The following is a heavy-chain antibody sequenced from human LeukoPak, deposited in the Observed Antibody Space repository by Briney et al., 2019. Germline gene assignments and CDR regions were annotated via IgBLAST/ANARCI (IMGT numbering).Heavy chain of an antibody. CDR1: GGSISSNNYY. D-gene: IGHD3-10*01. CDR3: AKKGGYMVRGVENWFDP. V-gene: IGHV4-39*01. Sequence: SETLSLTCTVSGGSISSNNYYWGWIRQPPGKGLEWFGSIDYSGSTNYNPSLKSRVTISVDTSKNQFSLKVTSVTAADTAVYYCAKKGGYMVRGVENWFDPWGQGTLVTVSS. J-gene: IGHJ5*02. CDR2: IDYSGST.